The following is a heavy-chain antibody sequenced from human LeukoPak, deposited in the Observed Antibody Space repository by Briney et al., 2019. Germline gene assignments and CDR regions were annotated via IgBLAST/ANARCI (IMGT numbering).Heavy chain of an antibody. D-gene: IGHD5-12*01. J-gene: IGHJ4*02. CDR1: GFSFNNYA. V-gene: IGHV3-23*01. CDR3: AKGAYDYIEIAYFDY. Sequence: GGSLRLSCVASGFSFNNYAMNWVRQAPGKGLEWVSLIIGSSGSTFHADSVKGRFTISRDKSKNTLYLQMNSLRAEDTAVYYCAKGAYDYIEIAYFDYWGQGSLVTVSS. CDR2: IIGSSGST.